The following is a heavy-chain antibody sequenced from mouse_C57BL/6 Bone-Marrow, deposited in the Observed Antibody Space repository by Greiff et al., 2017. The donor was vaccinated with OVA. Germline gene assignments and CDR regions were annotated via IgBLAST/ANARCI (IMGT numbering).Heavy chain of an antibody. V-gene: IGHV1-39*01. CDR1: GYSFTDYN. J-gene: IGHJ1*03. CDR3: AFYYGSSYRYFDV. D-gene: IGHD1-1*01. Sequence: VQLQQSGPELVKPGASVKISCKASGYSFTDYNMNWVKQSNGKRLEWIGVINPNYGTTSYNQKFKGKATLTVDQSSSTAYMQLNSLTSKDSAVYYCAFYYGSSYRYFDVWGTGTTVTVSS. CDR2: INPNYGTT.